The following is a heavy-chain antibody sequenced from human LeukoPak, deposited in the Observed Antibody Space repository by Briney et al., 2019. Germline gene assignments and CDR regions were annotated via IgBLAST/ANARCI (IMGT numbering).Heavy chain of an antibody. Sequence: PSETLSLTCSASGASTSSRYWSWIRQSPGRTLEWIGHIYNGRNTKYNPSLTSRATISVDTSKNQFSLRMTSVTAADTAIYYCAQTTGWPGFDFWGPGALATVSS. J-gene: IGHJ4*02. CDR2: IYNGRNT. CDR1: GASTSSRY. D-gene: IGHD6-19*01. CDR3: AQTTGWPGFDF. V-gene: IGHV4-59*08.